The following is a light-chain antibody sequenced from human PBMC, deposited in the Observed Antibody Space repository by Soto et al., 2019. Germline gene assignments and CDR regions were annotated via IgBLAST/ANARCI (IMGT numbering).Light chain of an antibody. CDR3: QQYSTNSA. V-gene: IGKV1-5*03. CDR2: KAS. CDR1: QSINGW. J-gene: IGKJ1*01. Sequence: DIQMTQSPSTLSASVGDRVTINCRASQSINGWLAWYQQKPGTAPKLLIYKASSLESGVPSRFSGSGSETEFTLTISSLKPDDFASYYCQQYSTNSAFGQGTKVEIK.